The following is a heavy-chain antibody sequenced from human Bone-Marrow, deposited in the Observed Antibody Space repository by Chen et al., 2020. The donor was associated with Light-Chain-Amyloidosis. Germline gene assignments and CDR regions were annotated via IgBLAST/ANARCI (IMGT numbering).Heavy chain of an antibody. CDR2: ISYDGNNK. J-gene: IGHJ4*02. D-gene: IGHD2-21*01. CDR1: GFRFSSYA. Sequence: QVQLVESGGGVAQPGRSLRLSCAASGFRFSSYAFHWVRQAPGKGLEWVALISYDGNNKHYADSVKGRFIISRDNSKNTLYLQMNSLRAGDTAVYYCTREGGSLYGDPGPDYWGQGTLVTVS. V-gene: IGHV3-30-3*01. CDR3: TREGGSLYGDPGPDY.